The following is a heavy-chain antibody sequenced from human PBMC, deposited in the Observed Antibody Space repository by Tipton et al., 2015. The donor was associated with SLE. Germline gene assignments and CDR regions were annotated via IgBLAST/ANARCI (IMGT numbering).Heavy chain of an antibody. J-gene: IGHJ4*02. D-gene: IGHD3-22*01. CDR3: ARQPYYESPFDY. CDR2: IYYSGST. CDR1: GGSISTSSYY. Sequence: LRLSCTVSGGSISTSSYYWGWIRQPPGKGLEWIGNIYYSGSTYYNPSLKSRVTISVGTSKNQFSLTLNSVTAADTAVYFCARQPYYESPFDYWGQGTLVTVSS. V-gene: IGHV4-39*01.